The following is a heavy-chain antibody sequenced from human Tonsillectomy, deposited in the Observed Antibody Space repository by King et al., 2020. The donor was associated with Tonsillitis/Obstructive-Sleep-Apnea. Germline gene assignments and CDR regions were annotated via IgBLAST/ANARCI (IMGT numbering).Heavy chain of an antibody. V-gene: IGHV3-7*02. CDR2: IKQDGREK. Sequence: QLVQSGGGWVQPGGSLRLSCAASGFTFVSFWMSLVRQVPGKVLGWGANIKQDGREKSYGGFVKGRFTIIRDNATNTLYQQMHSLRAEDTAVYYCASGKYYYYYYYMDVWGKGTTVTVSS. CDR1: GFTFVSFW. J-gene: IGHJ6*03. CDR3: ASGKYYYYYYYMDV. D-gene: IGHD1-14*01.